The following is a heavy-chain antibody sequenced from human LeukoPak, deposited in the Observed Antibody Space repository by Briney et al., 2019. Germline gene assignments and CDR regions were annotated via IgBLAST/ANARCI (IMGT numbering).Heavy chain of an antibody. CDR3: AKGGYSYVIDY. V-gene: IGHV3-9*01. J-gene: IGHJ4*02. Sequence: GGSLRLSCAASGFTFDDYAMHWVRQAPGKGLEWVSGIRWSSGSIGYADSVKGRFTVSRDHAKNSLYLQMNSLRVEDTALYYCAKGGYSYVIDYWGQGTLVTVSS. D-gene: IGHD5-18*01. CDR1: GFTFDDYA. CDR2: IRWSSGSI.